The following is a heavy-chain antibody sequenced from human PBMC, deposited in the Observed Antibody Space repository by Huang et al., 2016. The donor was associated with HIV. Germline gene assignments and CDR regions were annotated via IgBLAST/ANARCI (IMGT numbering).Heavy chain of an antibody. CDR1: GYTFTNYA. D-gene: IGHD3-22*01. CDR3: VRERYYYDRSGYYTPVEYFHH. J-gene: IGHJ1*01. V-gene: IGHV1-18*01. CDR2: ISGYNGKT. Sequence: QVQLVQSGAEVKKPGASVKVSCKASGYTFTNYAINWVRQAAGQSLEWMGWISGYNGKTNYAQKVQGRVTMTKDTSTSTAYMELRSLISDDTAVYYCVRERYYYDRSGYYTPVEYFHHWGQGTLVTVSS.